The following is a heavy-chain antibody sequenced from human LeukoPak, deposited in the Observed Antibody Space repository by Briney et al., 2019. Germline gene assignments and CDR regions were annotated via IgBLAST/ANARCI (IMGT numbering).Heavy chain of an antibody. CDR3: ARELVPAAISLAGWFDP. CDR2: INPSGGRT. V-gene: IGHV1-46*01. CDR1: GYTFTSYY. Sequence: GASVKVSCKASGYTFTSYYMHWVRQAPGQGLEWMGIINPSGGRTSYTQKFQGRVTMTRDTSISTAYMELSRLRSDDTAVYYCARELVPAAISLAGWFDPWGQGTLVTVSS. D-gene: IGHD2-2*01. J-gene: IGHJ5*02.